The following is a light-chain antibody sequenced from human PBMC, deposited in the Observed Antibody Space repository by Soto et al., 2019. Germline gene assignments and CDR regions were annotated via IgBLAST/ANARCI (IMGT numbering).Light chain of an antibody. CDR3: SSYAGSNNFV. J-gene: IGLJ1*01. V-gene: IGLV2-8*01. CDR2: EVT. CDR1: SSDVGYYDY. Sequence: QSVLTQPPSASGFPGQSVTISCTGTSSDVGYYDYVSWYQQHPGKAPKLVIYEVTKRPSGVPDRVSASKSGNTASLTVSGLRAEDEADYSCSSYAGSNNFVFVTGTNVTVL.